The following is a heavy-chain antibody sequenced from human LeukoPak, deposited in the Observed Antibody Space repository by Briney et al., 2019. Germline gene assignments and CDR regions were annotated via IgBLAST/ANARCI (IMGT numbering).Heavy chain of an antibody. CDR3: ASTLPNYYDSSGYLDAFDI. CDR2: ISGSGGST. J-gene: IGHJ3*02. Sequence: GGSLRLSCAASGFTFSSYAMSWVRQAPGKGLEWVSAISGSGGSTYYADSVKGRFTISRDNSKNTLYLQMNSLRAEDTAVYYCASTLPNYYDSSGYLDAFDIWGQGTMVTVSS. CDR1: GFTFSSYA. D-gene: IGHD3-22*01. V-gene: IGHV3-23*01.